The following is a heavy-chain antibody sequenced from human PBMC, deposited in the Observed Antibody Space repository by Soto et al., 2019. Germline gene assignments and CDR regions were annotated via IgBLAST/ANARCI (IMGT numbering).Heavy chain of an antibody. V-gene: IGHV1-69*01. CDR1: GGTFSSYA. CDR3: ASGRYCSGGSCRLNYYYGMDV. D-gene: IGHD2-15*01. Sequence: QVQLVQSGAEVKKPGSSVKVSCKASGGTFSSYAISWVRQAPGQGLEWMGGIIPIFGTANYAQKFQGRVTITADESTSRAYMGLSSLRSEDTAVYYCASGRYCSGGSCRLNYYYGMDVWGQGTTVTVSS. CDR2: IIPIFGTA. J-gene: IGHJ6*02.